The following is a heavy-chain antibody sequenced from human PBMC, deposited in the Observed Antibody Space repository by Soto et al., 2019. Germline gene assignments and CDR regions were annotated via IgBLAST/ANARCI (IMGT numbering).Heavy chain of an antibody. CDR2: ISGSGGST. D-gene: IGHD2-2*01. V-gene: IGHV3-23*01. J-gene: IGHJ4*02. Sequence: EVQLLESGGGLVQPGGSLRLSCAASGFTFSSYAMSWVRQAPGKGLEWVSAISGSGGSTYYADSVKGRFTISRDNSKNTLYLQMNSLRAEDTAVYYCAKMFRVVPAALYRTYFDYWGQGTLVTGSS. CDR1: GFTFSSYA. CDR3: AKMFRVVPAALYRTYFDY.